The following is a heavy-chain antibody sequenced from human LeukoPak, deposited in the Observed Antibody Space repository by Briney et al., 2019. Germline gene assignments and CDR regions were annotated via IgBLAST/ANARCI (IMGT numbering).Heavy chain of an antibody. CDR2: IYTSGST. CDR3: ARSEVGATRNYYYYYMDV. V-gene: IGHV4-4*07. Sequence: SETLSLTCTVSGGSISSYYWSWIRQPAGEGLEWIGRIYTSGSTNYNPSLKSRVTMSVDTSKNQFSLKLSSVTAADTAVYYCARSEVGATRNYYYYYMDVWGKGTTVTVSS. D-gene: IGHD1-26*01. CDR1: GGSISSYY. J-gene: IGHJ6*03.